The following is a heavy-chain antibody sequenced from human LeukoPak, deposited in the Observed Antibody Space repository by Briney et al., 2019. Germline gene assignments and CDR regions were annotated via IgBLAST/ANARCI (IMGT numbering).Heavy chain of an antibody. V-gene: IGHV1-69*01. CDR1: GGTFSSYA. Sequence: SVKVSCKASGGTFSSYAISWVRQAPGQGLEWMGGIIPIFGTANYAQKFQGRVTITADESTGTAYMELSSLRSEDTAVYYCARAASVVVPAAIGLDPWGQGTLVTVSS. CDR2: IIPIFGTA. D-gene: IGHD2-2*02. CDR3: ARAASVVVPAAIGLDP. J-gene: IGHJ5*02.